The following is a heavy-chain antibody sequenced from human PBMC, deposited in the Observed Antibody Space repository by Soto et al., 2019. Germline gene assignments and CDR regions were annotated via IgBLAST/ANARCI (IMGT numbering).Heavy chain of an antibody. V-gene: IGHV4-38-2*01. J-gene: IGHJ5*02. Sequence: PSETLSLTCAVSGYSISSGYYWGWIRQPPGKGLEWIGSIYHSGSTYYSPSLKSRVTISVDTSKNQFSLKLTSVTAADTAVYYCARGGSWFDPWGQGTLVTVSS. CDR1: GYSISSGYY. CDR2: IYHSGST. CDR3: ARGGSWFDP. D-gene: IGHD3-16*01.